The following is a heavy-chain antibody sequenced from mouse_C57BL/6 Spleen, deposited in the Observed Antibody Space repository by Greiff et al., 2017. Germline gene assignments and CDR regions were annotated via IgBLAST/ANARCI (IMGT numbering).Heavy chain of an antibody. Sequence: QVQLKQSGAELARPGASVKMSCKASGYTFTSYTMHWVKQRPGKGLEWIGYINPSSGYTKYNQKFKDKATLTADKSSSTAYMQLSSLTSEDSAVYYCAREGIVSPYWYFDVWGTGTTVTVSS. V-gene: IGHV1-4*01. CDR1: GYTFTSYT. CDR2: INPSSGYT. J-gene: IGHJ1*03. D-gene: IGHD2-5*01. CDR3: AREGIVSPYWYFDV.